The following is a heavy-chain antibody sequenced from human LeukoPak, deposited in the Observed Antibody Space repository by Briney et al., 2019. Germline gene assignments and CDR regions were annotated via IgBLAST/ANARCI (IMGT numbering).Heavy chain of an antibody. V-gene: IGHV3-11*01. CDR3: ARDYYGSLDV. CDR2: ISSGGSTI. Sequence: PGGSLRLSCAASGFTLSDFYMSWIRQAPGKGLEWISYISSGGSTIYYADSVKGRFTISRDNAKNSLYLQMNSLRAEDTAVYYCARDYYGSLDVWGQGTTVTVSS. CDR1: GFTLSDFY. J-gene: IGHJ6*02. D-gene: IGHD3-10*01.